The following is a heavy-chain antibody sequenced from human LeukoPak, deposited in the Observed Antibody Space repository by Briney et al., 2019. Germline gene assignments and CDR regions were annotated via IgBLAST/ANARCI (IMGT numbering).Heavy chain of an antibody. D-gene: IGHD3-3*01. Sequence: ASVKVSCKASGYTFTSYDINWVRQATGQGLEWMGWMNPNSGNTGYAQKFQGRVTMTRNTSISTAYMELSSLRSEDTAVYYCARTYYDFWSGPGAPFDPWGQGTLVTVSS. CDR3: ARTYYDFWSGPGAPFDP. V-gene: IGHV1-8*01. CDR1: GYTFTSYD. CDR2: MNPNSGNT. J-gene: IGHJ5*02.